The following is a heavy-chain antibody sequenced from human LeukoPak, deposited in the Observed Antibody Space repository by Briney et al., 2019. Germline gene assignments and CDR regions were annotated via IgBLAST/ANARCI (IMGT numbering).Heavy chain of an antibody. CDR3: AGNDYGDYGYGY. CDR1: GYTFTSYG. CDR2: ISAYNGNT. J-gene: IGHJ4*02. Sequence: ASVKVSCKASGYTFTSYGISWVRQAPGQGLEWMGWISAYNGNTNYAQKLQGRVTMTTDTSTSTAYMELRSLRSDDTAVYYRAGNDYGDYGYGYWGQGTLVTVSS. D-gene: IGHD4-17*01. V-gene: IGHV1-18*01.